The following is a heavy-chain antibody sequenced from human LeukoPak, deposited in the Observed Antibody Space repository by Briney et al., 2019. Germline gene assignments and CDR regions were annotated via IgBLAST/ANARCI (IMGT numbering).Heavy chain of an antibody. V-gene: IGHV7-4-1*02. CDR3: ARDMGALRIQSPPDAFDI. CDR1: GYTFTSYA. J-gene: IGHJ3*02. Sequence: GASVEVSCKASGYTFTSYAMNWVRQAPGQGLEWMGWINTNTGNLTYAQGFPGRFVFSLDTSVSTAYLQISNLKAEDTAVYYCARDMGALRIQSPPDAFDIWGQGTMVTVSS. D-gene: IGHD1-26*01. CDR2: INTNTGNL.